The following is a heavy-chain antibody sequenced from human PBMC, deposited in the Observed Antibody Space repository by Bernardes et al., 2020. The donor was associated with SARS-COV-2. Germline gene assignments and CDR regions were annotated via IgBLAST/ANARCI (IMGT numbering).Heavy chain of an antibody. CDR3: AKDGVAYDSSGYYARHLDY. V-gene: IGHV3-23*01. Sequence: RRSLRPSCAASGLTSSSYSMSWVRHAPGKGLEWVSAISASGANTYYANSVEGRFTISRDNSKKPPHLQMNGLGAEETAVYYCAKDGVAYDSSGYYARHLDYWGQGTLVTVSS. J-gene: IGHJ4*02. D-gene: IGHD3-22*01. CDR2: ISASGANT. CDR1: GLTSSSYS.